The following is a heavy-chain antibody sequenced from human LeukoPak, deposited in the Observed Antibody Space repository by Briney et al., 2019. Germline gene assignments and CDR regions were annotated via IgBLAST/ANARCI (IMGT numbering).Heavy chain of an antibody. CDR3: ARAQELLWFGEFKPMVCYFDY. J-gene: IGHJ4*02. V-gene: IGHV1-18*01. CDR1: GYTFTSYG. D-gene: IGHD3-10*01. CDR2: ISAYNGNT. Sequence: GASVKVSCKASGYTFTSYGISWVRQAPGQGLEWMGWISAYNGNTNYAQKLQGRVTMTTDTSTSTAYMELRSLRSDDTAVYYCARAQELLWFGEFKPMVCYFDYWGQGTLVTVSS.